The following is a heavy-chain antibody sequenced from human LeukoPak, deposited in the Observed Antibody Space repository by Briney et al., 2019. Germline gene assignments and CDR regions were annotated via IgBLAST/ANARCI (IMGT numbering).Heavy chain of an antibody. Sequence: HPGGSLRLSCAATGFSFRSYWMTWVRQAPGKGLEWLAIIKQDGSEKHYKGSVEGRFTISRDNAKNSLHLQMNSLRAEDTAVYYCAGGSGYLITSWGQGTLVTASS. D-gene: IGHD3-9*01. CDR3: AGGSGYLITS. V-gene: IGHV3-7*01. CDR1: GFSFRSYW. CDR2: IKQDGSEK. J-gene: IGHJ5*02.